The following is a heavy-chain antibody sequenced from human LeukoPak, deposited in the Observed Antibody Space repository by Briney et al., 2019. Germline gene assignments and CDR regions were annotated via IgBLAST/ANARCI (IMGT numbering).Heavy chain of an antibody. V-gene: IGHV3-21*01. J-gene: IGHJ6*03. CDR3: ARERELRYYMDV. D-gene: IGHD1-7*01. CDR1: GFTFSSYG. CDR2: ISTTST. Sequence: GGSLRLSCAASGFTFSSYGMNWVRQAPGKGLEWVSYISTTSTYYADSMKGRFTISRDNAKNSLYLQMNSLRAEDTAVYYCARERELRYYMDVWGKGTTVTISS.